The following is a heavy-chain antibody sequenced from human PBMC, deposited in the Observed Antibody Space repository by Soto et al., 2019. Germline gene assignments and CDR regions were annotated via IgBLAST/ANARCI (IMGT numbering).Heavy chain of an antibody. D-gene: IGHD2-2*01. CDR3: ARDRLYCSSTSCHYYYYYGMDV. J-gene: IGHJ6*02. CDR1: GFTFSSYA. Sequence: GGSLRLSCAASGFTFSSYAMHWVRQAPGKGLEWVAVISYDGSNKYYADSVKGRFTISRDNSKNTLYLQMNSLRAEDTAVYYCARDRLYCSSTSCHYYYYYGMDVWGQGTTVTVS. V-gene: IGHV3-30-3*01. CDR2: ISYDGSNK.